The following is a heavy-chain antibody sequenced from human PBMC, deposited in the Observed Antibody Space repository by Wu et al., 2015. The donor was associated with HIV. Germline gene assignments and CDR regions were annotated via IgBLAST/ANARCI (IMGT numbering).Heavy chain of an antibody. CDR1: GYTFTGYY. J-gene: IGHJ3*02. V-gene: IGHV1-2*02. D-gene: IGHD3-22*01. Sequence: QVQLVQSGGGVKKPGASVKVSCKASGYTFTGYYMHWVRQAPGQGLEWMGWINPNSGGTNYAQKFQGRVTMTRDTSISTAYMELSRLRSDDTAVYYCARDVVYYYDSSGYYPEAFDIWGQGTMVTVSS. CDR2: INPNSGGT. CDR3: ARDVVYYYDSSGYYPEAFDI.